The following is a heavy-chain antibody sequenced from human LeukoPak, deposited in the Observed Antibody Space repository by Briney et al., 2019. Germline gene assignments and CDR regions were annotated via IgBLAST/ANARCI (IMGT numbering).Heavy chain of an antibody. D-gene: IGHD6-19*01. CDR3: GRFGYVAGIDL. V-gene: IGHV3-7*01. CDR1: GFSFNSYW. J-gene: IGHJ4*02. CDR2: IDPAGTGT. Sequence: PGGSLRLSCAASGFSFNSYWMTWVRQPPGRGLEWLANIDPAGTGTYYVDPVKGRFTISRDNAKNLVYLQMNTLRAEETAVYSCGRFGYVAGIDLWGQGTLVTVSS.